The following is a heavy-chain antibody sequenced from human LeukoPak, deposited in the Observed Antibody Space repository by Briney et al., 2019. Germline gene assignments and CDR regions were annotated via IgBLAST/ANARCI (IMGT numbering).Heavy chain of an antibody. CDR2: ISGSGGST. CDR1: GFTFSSYA. D-gene: IGHD1-26*01. V-gene: IGHV3-23*01. J-gene: IGHJ4*02. Sequence: GGSLRLSCAASGFTFSSYAMGWVRQAPGKGLEWVSAISGSGGSTYCADSVKGRFTISRDNSKNTLYLQMNSLRAEDTAVYYCAKDTSYYRYFDYWGQGTLVTVSS. CDR3: AKDTSYYRYFDY.